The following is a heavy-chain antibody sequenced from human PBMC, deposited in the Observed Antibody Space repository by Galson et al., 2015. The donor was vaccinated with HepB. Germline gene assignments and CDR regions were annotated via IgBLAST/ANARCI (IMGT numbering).Heavy chain of an antibody. CDR3: TRDSRSGQWGPGGMDV. CDR2: IKQDGSEK. D-gene: IGHD6-19*01. CDR1: GFSFSSYW. Sequence: SLRLSCAASGFSFSSYWMSWVRQAPGGGLEWVASIKQDGSEKYYVDSVKGRFTISRDNAKTSLYLQMNSLRVEDTAVYYCTRDSRSGQWGPGGMDVWGQGTTVTVSS. J-gene: IGHJ6*02. V-gene: IGHV3-7*01.